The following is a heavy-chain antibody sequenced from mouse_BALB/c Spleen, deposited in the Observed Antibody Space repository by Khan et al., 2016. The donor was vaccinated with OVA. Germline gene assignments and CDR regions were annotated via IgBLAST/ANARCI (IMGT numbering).Heavy chain of an antibody. CDR3: ASGILRSRFDY. D-gene: IGHD1-1*01. Sequence: QVKLKQSGAELAKPGASVKMSCKASGYTFTTYWMHWVKQRPGQGLEWIGYIFPNTVYTEYNPKVKDKATLTADKSSSTAYIQLSSRTSEDSAVFYCASGILRSRFDYWRQGTTRTVSS. CDR2: IFPNTVYT. J-gene: IGHJ2*01. CDR1: GYTFTTYW. V-gene: IGHV1-7*01.